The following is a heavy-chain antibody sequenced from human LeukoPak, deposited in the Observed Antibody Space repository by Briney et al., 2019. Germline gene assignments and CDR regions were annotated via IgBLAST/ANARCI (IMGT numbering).Heavy chain of an antibody. J-gene: IGHJ4*02. V-gene: IGHV3-7*03. CDR2: IKEDGSEK. CDR1: GFTFSSYW. Sequence: GGSLRLSCAASGFTFSSYWMSWVRQAPGKGLEWVANIKEDGSEKYHVDSVKGRFTISRDNAKNSLYLQMNNLRVEDTAVYYCARDRGQVGLFDYWGQGTLVTVSS. D-gene: IGHD1-26*01. CDR3: ARDRGQVGLFDY.